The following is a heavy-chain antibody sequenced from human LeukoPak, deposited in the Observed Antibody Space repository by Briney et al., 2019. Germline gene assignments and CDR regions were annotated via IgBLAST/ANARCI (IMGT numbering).Heavy chain of an antibody. CDR2: VYYSGTT. V-gene: IGHV4-39*07. Sequence: SETLSLTCSVSGDSISLSFYYWGWIRQPPGKALEWIGSVYYSGTTSYNPSLKSRVTISVDTSKNQFSLKLSSVTAADTAVYYCARFRSGDSSGYYYYYYYMDVWGKGTTVTVSS. D-gene: IGHD3-22*01. J-gene: IGHJ6*03. CDR1: GDSISLSFYY. CDR3: ARFRSGDSSGYYYYYYYMDV.